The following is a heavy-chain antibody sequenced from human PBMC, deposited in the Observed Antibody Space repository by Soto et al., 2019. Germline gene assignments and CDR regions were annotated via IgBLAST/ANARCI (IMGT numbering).Heavy chain of an antibody. V-gene: IGHV1-46*01. CDR1: GYTFTSHY. D-gene: IGHD6-6*01. Sequence: ASVKVSCKASGYTFTSHYMHWVRQAPGQGLEWMGIINPSGGSTSYAQKFQGRVTMTRDTSTSTVYMELSSLRSEDTAVYYCARDGGAARPFDSFDYWGQGTLVTVSS. CDR3: ARDGGAARPFDSFDY. CDR2: INPSGGST. J-gene: IGHJ4*02.